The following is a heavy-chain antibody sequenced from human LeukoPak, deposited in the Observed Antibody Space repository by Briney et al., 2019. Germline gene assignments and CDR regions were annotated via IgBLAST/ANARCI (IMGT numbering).Heavy chain of an antibody. CDR2: INHSGST. CDR1: GGSFSGYY. CDR3: ARVAEEYSYDPFGMFDP. J-gene: IGHJ5*02. D-gene: IGHD5-18*01. Sequence: SETLSLTCAVYGGSFSGYYWSWIRQPPGKGLEWIGEINHSGSTNYNPSLKSRVTISVDTSKNQFSLKLSSVTAADTAVYYCARVAEEYSYDPFGMFDPWGQGTLVTVSS. V-gene: IGHV4-34*01.